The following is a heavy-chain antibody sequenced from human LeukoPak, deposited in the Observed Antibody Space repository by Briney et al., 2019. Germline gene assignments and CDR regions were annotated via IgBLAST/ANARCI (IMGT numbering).Heavy chain of an antibody. CDR2: ISGSGGST. V-gene: IGHV3-23*01. J-gene: IGHJ4*02. D-gene: IGHD2-15*01. CDR1: GFTFSSYA. CDR3: AKDRSIVVVVAAEG. Sequence: GSLRLSCAASGFTFSSYAMSWVRQAPGKGLEWVSAISGSGGSTYYADSVKGRFNISRDNYKNTLYLKMNSLRAEDTAVYYCAKDRSIVVVVAAEGWGQGTLVNVSS.